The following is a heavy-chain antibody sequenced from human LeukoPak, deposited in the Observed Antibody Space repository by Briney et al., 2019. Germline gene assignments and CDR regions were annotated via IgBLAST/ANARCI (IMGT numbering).Heavy chain of an antibody. CDR3: AKDVRRCNGGCI. D-gene: IGHD2-8*01. J-gene: IGHJ4*02. CDR2: ISNSGANT. CDR1: GFTFSTYA. Sequence: GGSLRLSCAASGFTFSTYAMSWVRQAPGKGLEWVSGISNSGANTYYAASVEGRLAISRDNSRNTLSLQMNSLRAEDTAIYYCAKDVRRCNGGCIWGQGTLVTVSS. V-gene: IGHV3-23*01.